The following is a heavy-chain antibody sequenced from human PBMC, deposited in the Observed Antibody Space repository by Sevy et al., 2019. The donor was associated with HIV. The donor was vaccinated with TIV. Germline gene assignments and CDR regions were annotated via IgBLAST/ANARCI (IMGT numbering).Heavy chain of an antibody. CDR2: INPNSGGT. CDR1: GYTFTGYY. V-gene: IGHV1-2*02. J-gene: IGHJ4*02. Sequence: ASVKVSCKASGYTFTGYYMHWVRQAPGQGLEWMEWINPNSGGTNYAQKFQGRVTMTRDTSISTAYMELSRLGSDDTAVYYCARAGTRTYYYDSSGTGFDYWGQGTLVTVSS. CDR3: ARAGTRTYYYDSSGTGFDY. D-gene: IGHD3-22*01.